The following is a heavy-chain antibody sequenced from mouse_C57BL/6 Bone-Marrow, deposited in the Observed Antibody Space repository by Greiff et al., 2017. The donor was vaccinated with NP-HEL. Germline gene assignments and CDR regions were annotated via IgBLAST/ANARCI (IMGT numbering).Heavy chain of an antibody. CDR3: ARYYYGSSSLGV. V-gene: IGHV1-81*01. CDR2: IYPRSGNT. J-gene: IGHJ1*03. Sequence: VQLQESGAELARPGASVKLSCKASGYTFTSYGISWVKQRTGQGLEWIGEIYPRSGNTYYNEKFKGKATLTADKSSSTAYMELRSLTSEDSAVYFCARYYYGSSSLGVWGTGTTVTVSS. D-gene: IGHD1-1*01. CDR1: GYTFTSYG.